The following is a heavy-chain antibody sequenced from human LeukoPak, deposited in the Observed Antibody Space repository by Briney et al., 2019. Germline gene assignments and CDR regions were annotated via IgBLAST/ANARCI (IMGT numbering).Heavy chain of an antibody. D-gene: IGHD3-10*01. Sequence: PGGSLRLSCAASGFTFSSYSMIWVRQAPGKGLEWVSSISSSSSYIYYADSVKGRFTISRDNAKNSLYLQMNSLRAEDTALYYCARYGSGHGNYFDYWGQGTLVTVSS. CDR2: ISSSSSYI. V-gene: IGHV3-21*04. CDR3: ARYGSGHGNYFDY. J-gene: IGHJ4*02. CDR1: GFTFSSYS.